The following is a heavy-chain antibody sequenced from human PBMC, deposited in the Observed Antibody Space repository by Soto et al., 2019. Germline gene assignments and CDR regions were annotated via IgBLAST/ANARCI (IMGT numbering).Heavy chain of an antibody. CDR3: AKDQANVKPGRPDIVVVPAVDYYYYYGMDV. D-gene: IGHD2-2*01. CDR2: ISGSGGST. J-gene: IGHJ6*02. V-gene: IGHV3-23*01. CDR1: GFTFSSYA. Sequence: GGSLRLSCAASGFTFSSYAMSWVRQAPGKGLEWVSAISGSGGSTYYADSVKGRFTISRDNSKNTLYLQMNSLRAEDTAVYYCAKDQANVKPGRPDIVVVPAVDYYYYYGMDVWGQGTTVTVSS.